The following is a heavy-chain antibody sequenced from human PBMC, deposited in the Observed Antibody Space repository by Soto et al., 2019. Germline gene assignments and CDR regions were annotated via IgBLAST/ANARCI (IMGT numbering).Heavy chain of an antibody. CDR3: ASERPMYP. D-gene: IGHD2-8*01. Sequence: QVQLVQSGAEVKKPGASVKVSCKTSAYSFSDYAMHWLRQAPGQRPEWMGWITGGRGNTKYSQKFQGRVTITRDTSASTAYMELTGLTSADTAVYFCASERPMYPWGQGTLVTVSS. V-gene: IGHV1-3*01. J-gene: IGHJ5*02. CDR2: ITGGRGNT. CDR1: AYSFSDYA.